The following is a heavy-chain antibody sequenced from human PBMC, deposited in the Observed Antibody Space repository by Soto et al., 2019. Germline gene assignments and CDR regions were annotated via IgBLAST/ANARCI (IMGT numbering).Heavy chain of an antibody. CDR3: ARVIGGYDYYFDY. D-gene: IGHD5-12*01. J-gene: IGHJ4*02. Sequence: GGSLRLSCAASGFTVSSNYMSWVRQAPGRGLEWVSVIYSGGSTYYADSVKGRFTISRDNSKNTLYLQMNSLRAEDTAVYYCARVIGGYDYYFDYWGQGTLVTVSS. CDR2: IYSGGST. CDR1: GFTVSSNY. V-gene: IGHV3-66*01.